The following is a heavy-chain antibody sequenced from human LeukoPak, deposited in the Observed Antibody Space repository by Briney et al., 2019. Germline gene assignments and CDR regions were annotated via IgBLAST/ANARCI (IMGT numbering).Heavy chain of an antibody. CDR3: ASTGWGYFDY. CDR2: INPNSGGT. Sequence: GASVKVSCKASGYTVTGYYMHWVRQAPGQGLEGMGRINPNSGGTNYAQKFQGRVTMTRETSISTAYMELSRLRSDDTAVYYCASTGWGYFDYWGQGTLVTVSS. CDR1: GYTVTGYY. V-gene: IGHV1-2*06. J-gene: IGHJ4*02. D-gene: IGHD6-19*01.